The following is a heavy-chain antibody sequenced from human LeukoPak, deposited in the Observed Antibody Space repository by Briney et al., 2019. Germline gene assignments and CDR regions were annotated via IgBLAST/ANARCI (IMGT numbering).Heavy chain of an antibody. V-gene: IGHV3-23*01. CDR3: AKGIQWLVQGPGYFRH. CDR1: GFTFSSYA. Sequence: GGSLRLSCAASGFTFSSYAMSWVRQAPGKGLEWVSAISGSGGSTYYADSVKGRFTISRDNSKNTLYLQMDSLRAEDTAVYYCAKGIQWLVQGPGYFRHWGQGTLVTVSS. J-gene: IGHJ1*01. D-gene: IGHD6-19*01. CDR2: ISGSGGST.